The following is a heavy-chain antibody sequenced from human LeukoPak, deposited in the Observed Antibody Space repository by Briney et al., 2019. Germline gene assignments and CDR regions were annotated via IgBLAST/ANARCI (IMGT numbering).Heavy chain of an antibody. CDR1: GYTFTGYY. CDR3: ARDLDY. Sequence: GASVKGSCKASGYTFTGYYMHWGRQAPGQGLEWMGWINPNSGGTNYAQKFQGRVTMTRNTSISTAYMELSSLRSEDTAVYNCARDLDYWGQGTLVTVSS. J-gene: IGHJ4*02. CDR2: INPNSGGT. V-gene: IGHV1-2*02.